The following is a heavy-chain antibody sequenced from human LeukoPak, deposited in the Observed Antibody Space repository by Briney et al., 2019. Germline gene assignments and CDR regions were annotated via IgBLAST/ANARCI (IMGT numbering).Heavy chain of an antibody. J-gene: IGHJ4*02. CDR1: GYTFTGYY. CDR2: INPHSGGT. CDR3: ARVPRDSSFEGDY. D-gene: IGHD6-6*01. V-gene: IGHV1-2*02. Sequence: ASVKVSCKASGYTFTGYYMHWVRQAPGQGREWMGWINPHSGGTNYAQKFQGRGTMTRDTSISTAYMELSRLRSDDTAVYYCARVPRDSSFEGDYWGQGTLVTVSS.